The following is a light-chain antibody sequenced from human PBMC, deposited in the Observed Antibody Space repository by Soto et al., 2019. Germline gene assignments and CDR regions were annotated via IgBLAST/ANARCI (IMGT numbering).Light chain of an antibody. V-gene: IGKV2-28*01. CDR2: LGS. Sequence: VMTHARLSLTVTPGEPASISCRSSQSLLHSNGYNYLDWYLQKPGQSPQLLIYLGSNRASGVPDRFSGSGSGTDFTLKISRVEAEDVGVYYCMQALQTPPTFGQGTRLEIK. CDR1: QSLLHSNGYNY. CDR3: MQALQTPPT. J-gene: IGKJ5*01.